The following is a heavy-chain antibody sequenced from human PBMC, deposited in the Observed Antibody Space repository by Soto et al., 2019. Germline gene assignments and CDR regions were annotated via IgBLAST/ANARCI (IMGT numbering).Heavy chain of an antibody. CDR1: GFTFSDYY. D-gene: IGHD3-16*01. V-gene: IGHV3-11*06. CDR2: ISSSSSYT. CDR3: ARVYYDYVWGEGAFDI. J-gene: IGHJ3*02. Sequence: PGGSLRLSCAASGFTFSDYYMSWIRQAPGKGLEWVSYISSSSSYTNYADSVKGRFTISRDNAKNSLYLQMNSLRAEDTAVYYCARVYYDYVWGEGAFDIWGQGTMVTVSS.